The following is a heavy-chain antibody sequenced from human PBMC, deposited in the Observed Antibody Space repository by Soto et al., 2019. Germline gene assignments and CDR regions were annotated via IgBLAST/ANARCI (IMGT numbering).Heavy chain of an antibody. J-gene: IGHJ6*02. CDR1: GGSISSSNW. D-gene: IGHD6-19*01. CDR3: ATIQGSGWYYYYYGMDV. Sequence: QVQLQESGPGLVKPSGTLSLTCAVSGGSISSSNWWSWVRQPPGKGLEWIGEIYHSGSTNYNPSLKSRVTISVDKSKNQFSLKLSSVTAADTAEYYCATIQGSGWYYYYYGMDVWGQGTTVTVSS. V-gene: IGHV4-4*02. CDR2: IYHSGST.